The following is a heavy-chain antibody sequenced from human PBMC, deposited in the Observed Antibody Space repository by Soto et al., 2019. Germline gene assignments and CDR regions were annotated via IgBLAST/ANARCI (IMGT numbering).Heavy chain of an antibody. CDR2: IKSKTDGGTT. V-gene: IGHV3-15*07. CDR1: GFTFSNAW. Sequence: GGSLRLSCAASGFTFSNAWMNWVRQAPGKGLEWVGRIKSKTDGGTTDYVAPVKGRFTISRDDAKNTLYLQMNSLKTEDTAVYYCTTDGPFPGSSSWPDYWGQGTLVTVSS. D-gene: IGHD6-13*01. CDR3: TTDGPFPGSSSWPDY. J-gene: IGHJ4*02.